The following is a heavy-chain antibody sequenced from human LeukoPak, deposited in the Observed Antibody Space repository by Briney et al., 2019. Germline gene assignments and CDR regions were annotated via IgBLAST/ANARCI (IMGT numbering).Heavy chain of an antibody. CDR3: ARDCSSVNCPPTDYYGIEV. Sequence: GGSLRLSCVASGFTFNTYWMTWVRQAPGKGLEWVSMIKQDGSDKYYVDSVRGRFTISRDNAKNSLYLQMNSLRVEDTAIYYCARDCSSVNCPPTDYYGIEVWSQGTTVTVSS. CDR2: IKQDGSDK. D-gene: IGHD1-1*01. V-gene: IGHV3-7*01. CDR1: GFTFNTYW. J-gene: IGHJ6*02.